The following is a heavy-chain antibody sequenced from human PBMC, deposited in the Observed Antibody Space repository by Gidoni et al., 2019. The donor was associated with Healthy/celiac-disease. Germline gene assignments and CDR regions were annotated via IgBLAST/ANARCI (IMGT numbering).Heavy chain of an antibody. V-gene: IGHV1-2*04. Sequence: QVPLVQSGAEVKKPGASVKVSCKASGYTFTGYYMHWVRQAPGQGLEWMGWINPNSGGTNYAQKLQGWVTMTRDTSISTAYMELSRLRSDDTAVYYCARARGNNSSTFDYWGQGTLVTVSS. CDR2: INPNSGGT. D-gene: IGHD6-13*01. CDR1: GYTFTGYY. CDR3: ARARGNNSSTFDY. J-gene: IGHJ4*02.